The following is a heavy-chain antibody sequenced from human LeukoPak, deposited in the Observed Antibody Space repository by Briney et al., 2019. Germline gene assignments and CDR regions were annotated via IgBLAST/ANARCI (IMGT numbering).Heavy chain of an antibody. D-gene: IGHD3-10*01. V-gene: IGHV3-30-3*01. CDR3: ARGYYGEQY. CDR2: ISYDGNTK. CDR1: AFNFSGYA. J-gene: IGHJ4*02. Sequence: GGSLRLSCSPASAFNFSGYAMHWVRQAPAKGLEWLAFISYDGNTKYYADSVKGRFTVSRDNSKNTLYLQMDSLRTEDTAFYYCARGYYGEQYWGQGTLVTVS.